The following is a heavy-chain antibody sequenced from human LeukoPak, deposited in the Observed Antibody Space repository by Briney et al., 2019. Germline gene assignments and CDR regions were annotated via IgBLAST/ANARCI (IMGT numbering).Heavy chain of an antibody. CDR2: INHSGST. CDR3: ARSLTPPNDSSGSNSDY. D-gene: IGHD3-22*01. Sequence: SETLSLTCAVYGGSFSGYYWSWIRQPPGKGLEWIGEINHSGSTNYNPSLKSRVTISVDTSKNQFSLKLSSVTAADTAVCYCARSLTPPNDSSGSNSDYWGQGTLVTVSS. V-gene: IGHV4-34*01. J-gene: IGHJ4*02. CDR1: GGSFSGYY.